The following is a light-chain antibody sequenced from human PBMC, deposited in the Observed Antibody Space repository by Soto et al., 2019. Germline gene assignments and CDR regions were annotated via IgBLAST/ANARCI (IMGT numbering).Light chain of an antibody. J-gene: IGLJ1*01. CDR3: TSYTSTFHDV. CDR2: DVA. CDR1: SSDIGTYNY. Sequence: QSALTQPASVSGSPGQSITISCTGTSSDIGTYNYVSWCQHHPDKAPKVIIYDVANRPSGVSDRFSGSKSGNTASLTISGLQAEDEAAYFCTSYTSTFHDVFGTGTKLTVL. V-gene: IGLV2-14*01.